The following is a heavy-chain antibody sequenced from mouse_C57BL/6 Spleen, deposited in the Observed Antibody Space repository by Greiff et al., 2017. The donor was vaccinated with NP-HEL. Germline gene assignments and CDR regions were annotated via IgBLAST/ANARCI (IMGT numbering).Heavy chain of an antibody. CDR2: IYPGDGDT. Sequence: QVQLKESGAELVKPGASVKISCKASGYAFSSYWMNWVKQRPGKGLEWIGQIYPGDGDTNYNGKFKGKAALTADKSSSTAYMQLSSLTSEDSAVYFCARHGYDGYAMDYWGQGTSVTVSS. CDR3: ARHGYDGYAMDY. J-gene: IGHJ4*01. V-gene: IGHV1-80*01. CDR1: GYAFSSYW. D-gene: IGHD2-2*01.